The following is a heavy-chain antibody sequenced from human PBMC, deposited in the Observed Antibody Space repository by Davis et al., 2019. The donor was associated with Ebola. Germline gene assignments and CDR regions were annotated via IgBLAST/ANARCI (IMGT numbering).Heavy chain of an antibody. CDR3: ARVYASGVVIRRVGRYYGMDV. Sequence: ASVKVSCKASGYNFSTKYMNWVRQAPGHGLKWMGVIDPTDGSTTYAQEFQGRVTMTRNTSISTAYMELSSLRSEDTAVYYCARVYASGVVIRRVGRYYGMDVWGQGTTVTVSS. CDR2: IDPTDGST. J-gene: IGHJ6*02. D-gene: IGHD3-3*01. V-gene: IGHV1-46*01. CDR1: GYNFSTKY.